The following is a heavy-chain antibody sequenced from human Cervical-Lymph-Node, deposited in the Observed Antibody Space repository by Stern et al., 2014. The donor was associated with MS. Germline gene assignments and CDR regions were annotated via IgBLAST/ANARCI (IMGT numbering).Heavy chain of an antibody. Sequence: MQLVQSGAEVKKPGESLKISCKLSGYSFTIYYIAWVRQMPGKGLKWMGVIYPYDSDTTYSPSFQGQVTISADKSITTAYLQWSSLRASDTAMYYCARHVQGFDYWGQGTLVTVSS. V-gene: IGHV5-51*01. CDR3: ARHVQGFDY. CDR2: IYPYDSDT. J-gene: IGHJ4*02. CDR1: GYSFTIYY.